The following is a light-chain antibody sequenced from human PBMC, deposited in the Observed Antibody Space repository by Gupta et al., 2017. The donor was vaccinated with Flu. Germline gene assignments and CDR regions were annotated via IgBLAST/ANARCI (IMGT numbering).Light chain of an antibody. CDR1: QSVLYSSNNKNY. J-gene: IGKJ1*01. CDR2: WAS. Sequence: DIVMTQSPDSLAVSLGERATINCKSSQSVLYSSNNKNYVAWYQQKPGQPPKRLIYWASTRESGVPDRFSGSGSGTDLTLTISSLQAEDVAVYSCQQYYSTQGTFGQGTTVEIK. V-gene: IGKV4-1*01. CDR3: QQYYSTQGT.